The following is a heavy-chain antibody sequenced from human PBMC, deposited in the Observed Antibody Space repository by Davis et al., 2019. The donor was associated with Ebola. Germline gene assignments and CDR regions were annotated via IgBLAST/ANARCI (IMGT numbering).Heavy chain of an antibody. CDR2: ISGRGGST. V-gene: IGHV3-48*03. D-gene: IGHD3-10*01. CDR1: GFTFSSYG. CDR3: AREYYGSGIDY. J-gene: IGHJ4*02. Sequence: PGGSLRLSCAASGFTFSSYGMNWVRQAPGKGLEWVSTISGRGGSTHYADSVKGRFTISRDNAKNSLYLQMNSLRAEDTAVYYCAREYYGSGIDYWGQGTLVTVSS.